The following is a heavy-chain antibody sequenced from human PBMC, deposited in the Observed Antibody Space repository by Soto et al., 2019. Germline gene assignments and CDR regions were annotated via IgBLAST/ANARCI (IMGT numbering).Heavy chain of an antibody. CDR2: IYTSASI. Sequence: SETLSLTCSVSGADINTYSWTWIRQPAGKGLEWIGRIYTSASINYNPSLRGRVTLSVDTSTNQDSLKLASVTAADTAVYYCARDREAGYNFYYGMDVWGQGTTVTVSS. D-gene: IGHD6-19*01. V-gene: IGHV4-4*07. J-gene: IGHJ6*02. CDR3: ARDREAGYNFYYGMDV. CDR1: GADINTYS.